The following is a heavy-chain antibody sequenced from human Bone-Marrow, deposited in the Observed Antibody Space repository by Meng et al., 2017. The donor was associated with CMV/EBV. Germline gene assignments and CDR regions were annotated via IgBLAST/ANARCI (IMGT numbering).Heavy chain of an antibody. CDR1: GGSISSSNW. D-gene: IGHD2-2*01. Sequence: SCAVSGGSISSSNWWSWVRQPPGKGLEWIGEIYHSGSTNYNPSLKSRVTISVDKSKNQFSLKLSSVTAADTAVYYCAGDCSSTSCLDYWGQGTLVTVSS. V-gene: IGHV4-4*02. J-gene: IGHJ4*02. CDR2: IYHSGST. CDR3: AGDCSSTSCLDY.